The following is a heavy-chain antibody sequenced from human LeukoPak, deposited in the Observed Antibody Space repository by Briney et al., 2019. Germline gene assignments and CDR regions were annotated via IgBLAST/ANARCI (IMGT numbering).Heavy chain of an antibody. CDR1: GLTVRNYW. J-gene: IGHJ4*02. CDR2: ITRDGTTR. Sequence: GGSLRLSCAATGLTVRNYWKQWVRQAPGKGLVWVSQITRDGTTRTYADSVKGRFTISRDNAKNTLYLQMNSLRAEDTAVYYCVRDNYGVDYWGQGTLVTVSS. V-gene: IGHV3-74*01. CDR3: VRDNYGVDY. D-gene: IGHD3-10*01.